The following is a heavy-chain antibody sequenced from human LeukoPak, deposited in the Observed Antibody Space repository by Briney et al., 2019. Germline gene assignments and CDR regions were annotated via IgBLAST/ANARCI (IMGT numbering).Heavy chain of an antibody. D-gene: IGHD2-15*01. CDR2: IYYSGST. Sequence: SETLSLTCTVSGGSISSYFWSWIRQPPGKALEWIGYIYYSGSTNYNPSLKSRVTISVDPSKNQFSLKLNSVTAADTAVYYCARGRGYNYFDYWGQGTLVTVSS. J-gene: IGHJ4*02. CDR1: GGSISSYF. CDR3: ARGRGYNYFDY. V-gene: IGHV4-59*08.